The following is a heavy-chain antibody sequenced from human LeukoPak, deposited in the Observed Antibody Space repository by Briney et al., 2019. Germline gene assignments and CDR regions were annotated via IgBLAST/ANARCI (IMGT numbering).Heavy chain of an antibody. J-gene: IGHJ3*02. V-gene: IGHV4-59*11. CDR3: ARDQISMNAFDM. CDR1: DASISGHY. CDR2: ISYIGST. Sequence: SETLSLICTVSDASISGHYLTWIRQPPGKGLEWIGYISYIGSTNYNPSLKSRVTISVDTSKNQFSLKLSSVTAADTAVYYCARDQISMNAFDMWGQGTMVTVSS. D-gene: IGHD2-8*01.